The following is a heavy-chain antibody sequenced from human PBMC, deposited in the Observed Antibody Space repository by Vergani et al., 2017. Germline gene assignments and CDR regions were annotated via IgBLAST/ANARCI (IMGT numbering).Heavy chain of an antibody. V-gene: IGHV3-30*18. D-gene: IGHD3-3*01. Sequence: QVQLVESGGGVVQPGRSLRLSCAASGFTFSSYGMHWVRQAPGKGLEWVAVISYDGSNKYYADSVKGRFTISRDNSKNTLYLQMNSLRAEDTAVYYCAKMGGVLRFLEWSTGNDAFDIWGQGTMVTVSS. CDR3: AKMGGVLRFLEWSTGNDAFDI. CDR2: ISYDGSNK. CDR1: GFTFSSYG. J-gene: IGHJ3*02.